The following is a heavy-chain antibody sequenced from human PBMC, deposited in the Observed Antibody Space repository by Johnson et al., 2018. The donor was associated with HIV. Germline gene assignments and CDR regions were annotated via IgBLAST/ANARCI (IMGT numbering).Heavy chain of an antibody. Sequence: VQLVESGGGLVQPGGSLILSCAASGFTFSDHYMDWVRQAPGKGLEWVCGINWDGGRTGYADSLMGRFTISRDNAKKSLYLQMNSLRGEDTALYYCATALGDDAFDIWGQGTMVSVSS. V-gene: IGHV3-20*04. J-gene: IGHJ3*02. D-gene: IGHD3-10*01. CDR1: GFTFSDHY. CDR3: ATALGDDAFDI. CDR2: INWDGGRT.